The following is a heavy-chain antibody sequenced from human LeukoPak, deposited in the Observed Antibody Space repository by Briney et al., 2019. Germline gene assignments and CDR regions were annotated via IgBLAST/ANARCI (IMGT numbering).Heavy chain of an antibody. CDR1: GFTFSSYA. CDR3: ARGGGTYYSDSSGVYYFDY. J-gene: IGHJ4*02. V-gene: IGHV3-30-3*01. Sequence: GRSLRLSCAASGFTFSSYALHWVRQAPGKGLEWVAVIPYDGSDKFYADSVKGRFTISRDNSKNTLYLQMNSLRAEDTAVFYCARGGGTYYSDSSGVYYFDYWGQGTLVTVSS. D-gene: IGHD3-22*01. CDR2: IPYDGSDK.